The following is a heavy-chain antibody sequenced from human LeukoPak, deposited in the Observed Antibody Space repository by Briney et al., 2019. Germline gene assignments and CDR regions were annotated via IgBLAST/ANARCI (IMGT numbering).Heavy chain of an antibody. Sequence: ASVKVSCKASGGTFSSYAISWVRQAPGQGLEWMGGIIPIFGKANYAQKFQGRVTITADESTSTAYMELSSLRSEDTAVYYCARDRIQLSGFPLMDYWGQGTLVTVSS. CDR1: GGTFSSYA. J-gene: IGHJ4*02. V-gene: IGHV1-69*13. CDR2: IIPIFGKA. D-gene: IGHD5-18*01. CDR3: ARDRIQLSGFPLMDY.